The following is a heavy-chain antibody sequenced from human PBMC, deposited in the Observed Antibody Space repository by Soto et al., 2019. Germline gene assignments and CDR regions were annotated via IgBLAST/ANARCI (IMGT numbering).Heavy chain of an antibody. CDR1: GFIFDNYA. CDR2: LSGSGATT. J-gene: IGHJ4*02. D-gene: IGHD1-26*01. CDR3: AKDAKGASAPYFFDG. V-gene: IGHV3-23*01. Sequence: EVQLLDSGGGLVQPGGSLRLSCVASGFIFDNYAMSWVRQAPGKGLEWVSALSGSGATTHYADSVKGRFTISRDNSKNMVYLHLYNLRADDTAVYFCAKDAKGASAPYFFDGWGQGTLVTVSS.